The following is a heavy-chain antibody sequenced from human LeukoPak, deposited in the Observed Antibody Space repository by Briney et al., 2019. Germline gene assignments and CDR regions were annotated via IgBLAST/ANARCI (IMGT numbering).Heavy chain of an antibody. CDR2: ISSSGSTI. CDR1: GFTFSSYE. CDR3: ARDRTAAAGTPRDFDY. D-gene: IGHD6-13*01. V-gene: IGHV3-48*03. J-gene: IGHJ4*02. Sequence: GGSLRLSCAASGFTFSSYEMNWVRQAPGKGLEWVSYISSSGSTIYYADSVKGRFTISRDNAKNSLYLQMNSLRADDTAVYYCARDRTAAAGTPRDFDYWGQGTLVTVSS.